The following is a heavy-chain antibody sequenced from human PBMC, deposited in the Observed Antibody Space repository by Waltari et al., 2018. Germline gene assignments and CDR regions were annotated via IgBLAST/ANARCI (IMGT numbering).Heavy chain of an antibody. J-gene: IGHJ4*02. CDR3: AGAGLDW. V-gene: IGHV3-7*04. Sequence: EVQLVESGGGLVQPGGSLRLFCAASGFTFNNYYRSWASQAPGKGVEWVAKINQDETDKNYLDSVKCRFTISRDNTKNSLFLQMNSLRVEDTAVYYCAGAGLDWWGQGTLVTVSS. CDR1: GFTFNNYY. CDR2: INQDETDK.